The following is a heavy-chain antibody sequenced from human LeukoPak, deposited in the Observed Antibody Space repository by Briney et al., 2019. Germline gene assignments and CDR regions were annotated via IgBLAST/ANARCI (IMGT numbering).Heavy chain of an antibody. J-gene: IGHJ3*02. CDR3: ARDGGAPRPNAFDI. CDR2: IRYDGTDK. V-gene: IGHV3-30*02. CDR1: GFTFSSYG. D-gene: IGHD3-16*01. Sequence: PGGSLRLSCAASGFTFSSYGLHWVRQAPGKGLEWVAFIRYDGTDKYYADSVKGRFTISRDDSKNTLYLQMNSLRAEDTAVYYCARDGGAPRPNAFDIWGQGTMVTVSS.